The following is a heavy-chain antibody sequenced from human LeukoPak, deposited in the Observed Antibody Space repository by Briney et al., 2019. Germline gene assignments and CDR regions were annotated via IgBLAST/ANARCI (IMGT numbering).Heavy chain of an antibody. CDR1: GFTFSSYG. D-gene: IGHD6-13*01. CDR2: IRYDGSNK. Sequence: GGSLRLSCAASGFTFSSYGMHWVRQAPGKGLEWVAFIRYDGSNKYYADSVKGRFTISKDNSKNTLYLQMNSLRAEDTAVYYCAKDPFEYSSSWYCDYWGQGTLVTVAS. V-gene: IGHV3-30*02. J-gene: IGHJ4*02. CDR3: AKDPFEYSSSWYCDY.